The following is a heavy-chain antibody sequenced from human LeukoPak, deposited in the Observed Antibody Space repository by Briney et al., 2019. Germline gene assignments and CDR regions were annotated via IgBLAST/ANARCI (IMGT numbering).Heavy chain of an antibody. CDR1: GGSISSSSYY. CDR3: ARHVDSSGWANY. CDR2: IYYSGST. D-gene: IGHD6-19*01. V-gene: IGHV4-39*01. J-gene: IGHJ4*02. Sequence: PSETLSLTCTVSGGSISSSSYYWGWIRQPPGKGLEWIGSIYYSGSTYHNPSLKSRVTISVDTSKNQFSLKLSSVTAADTAVYYCARHVDSSGWANYWGQGTLVTVSS.